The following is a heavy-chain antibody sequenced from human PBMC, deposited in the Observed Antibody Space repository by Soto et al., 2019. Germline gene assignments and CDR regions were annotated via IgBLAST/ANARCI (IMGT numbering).Heavy chain of an antibody. J-gene: IGHJ6*02. Sequence: VASVKVSCKASGGTFSSYAISWVRQAPGQGLEWMGGIIPIFGTANYAQKFQGRVTITADESTSTAYMELSSLRSEDTAVYYCARHYYDSSGYFVYYGMDVWGQGTTVTVSS. V-gene: IGHV1-69*13. D-gene: IGHD3-22*01. CDR3: ARHYYDSSGYFVYYGMDV. CDR1: GGTFSSYA. CDR2: IIPIFGTA.